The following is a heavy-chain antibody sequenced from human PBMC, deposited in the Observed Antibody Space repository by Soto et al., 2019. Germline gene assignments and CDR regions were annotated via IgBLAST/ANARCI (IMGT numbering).Heavy chain of an antibody. CDR3: ARDGRDGYNRAFDI. D-gene: IGHD5-12*01. V-gene: IGHV1-69*13. CDR1: GGTFSSYA. J-gene: IGHJ3*02. CDR2: IIPIFGTA. Sequence: SVKVSCKASGGTFSSYAIGWVRQAPGQGLEWMGGIIPIFGTANYAQKFQGRVTITADESTSTAYMELSSLRSEDTAVYYCARDGRDGYNRAFDIWGQGTMVTVSS.